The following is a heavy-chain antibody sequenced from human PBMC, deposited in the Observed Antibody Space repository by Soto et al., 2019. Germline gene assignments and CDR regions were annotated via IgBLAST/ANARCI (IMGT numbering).Heavy chain of an antibody. CDR1: GGSISSYY. Sequence: PSETLSLTCTVSGGSISSYYWSWIRQPPGKGLEWIGYIYYSGSTNYNPSLKSRVTISVDTSKNQFSLKLSSVTAADTAVYYCARLSYGDSNFDYWGQGTLVTVSS. J-gene: IGHJ4*02. V-gene: IGHV4-59*08. D-gene: IGHD4-17*01. CDR2: IYYSGST. CDR3: ARLSYGDSNFDY.